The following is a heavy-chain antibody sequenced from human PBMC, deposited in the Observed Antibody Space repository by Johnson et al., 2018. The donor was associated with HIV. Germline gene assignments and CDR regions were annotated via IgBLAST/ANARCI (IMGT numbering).Heavy chain of an antibody. D-gene: IGHD4-23*01. CDR1: GFTFSSYA. J-gene: IGHJ3*02. CDR2: ISGSGGST. V-gene: IGHV3-23*04. Sequence: VQLVESGGGLVQPGGSLRLSCAASGFTFSSYAMSWVRQAPGKGLEWVSAISGSGGSTYYADSVKGRFTISRDNSKDTRYLEMNSLRAEDTAVYYCAKESETYGGNIGFQHAFDIWGQGTMVTVSS. CDR3: AKESETYGGNIGFQHAFDI.